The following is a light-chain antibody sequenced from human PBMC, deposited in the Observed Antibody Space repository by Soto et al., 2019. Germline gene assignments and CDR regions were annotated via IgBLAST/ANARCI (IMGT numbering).Light chain of an antibody. CDR3: QQYNSYSPCT. CDR1: QSISSW. Sequence: DIQMTQSPSTLSASVGDRVTITCRASQSISSWLAWYQQKPGKAPKLLIYDASSLESGVPSRFSGSGSGTEFTLTISSLQPDDFATYYCQQYNSYSPCTFGQGTKVELK. V-gene: IGKV1-5*01. CDR2: DAS. J-gene: IGKJ1*01.